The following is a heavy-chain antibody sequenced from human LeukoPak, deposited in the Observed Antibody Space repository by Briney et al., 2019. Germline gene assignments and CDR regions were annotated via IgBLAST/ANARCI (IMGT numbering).Heavy chain of an antibody. CDR3: ARGTLKAAATDFDY. J-gene: IGHJ4*02. Sequence: GGSLRLSCAASGFTFDDYGMSWVRQAPGKGLEWVAGINWNGGSTGYADSVKGRFTISRDNAKNSLYLQMNSLRAEDTALYYCARGTLKAAATDFDYWGQGTLVTVSS. CDR2: INWNGGST. D-gene: IGHD6-13*01. V-gene: IGHV3-20*04. CDR1: GFTFDDYG.